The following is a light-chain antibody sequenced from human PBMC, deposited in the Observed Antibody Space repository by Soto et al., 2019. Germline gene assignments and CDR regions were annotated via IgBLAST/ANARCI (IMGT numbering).Light chain of an antibody. CDR1: QDVSRY. J-gene: IGKJ3*01. CDR3: HQLNSYVFA. CDR2: AAS. V-gene: IGKV1-9*01. Sequence: DIQLTQSPSFLSASVGDRVTITCRASQDVSRYLAWYQQKPGKAPNLLIYAASTLRSGVPSRFSGSGSETDFTLPISSLQPDEFATSYYHQLNSYVFAFGPGTKVDIK.